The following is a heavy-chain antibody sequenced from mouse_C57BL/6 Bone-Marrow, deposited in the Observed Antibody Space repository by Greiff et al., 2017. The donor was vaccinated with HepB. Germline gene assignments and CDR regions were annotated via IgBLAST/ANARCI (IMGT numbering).Heavy chain of an antibody. CDR2: ISYDGSN. D-gene: IGHD1-2*01. J-gene: IGHJ4*01. Sequence: DVKLVESGPGLVKPSQSLSLTCSVTGYSITSGYYWNWIRQFPGNKLEWMGYISYDGSNNYNPSLKNRISITRDTSKNQFFLKLNSVTTEDTATYYCARLHPYAMDYWGQGTSVTVSS. V-gene: IGHV3-6*01. CDR1: GYSITSGYY. CDR3: ARLHPYAMDY.